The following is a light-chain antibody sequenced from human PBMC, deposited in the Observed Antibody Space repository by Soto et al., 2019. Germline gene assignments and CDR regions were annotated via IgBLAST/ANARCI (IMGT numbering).Light chain of an antibody. CDR3: QQYKNWLALT. CDR2: GVS. J-gene: IGKJ4*01. CDR1: QRLSSN. Sequence: EIVMTQSPATRSVSPGERATLSCRANQRLSSNLAWYQQKPGQAPRLLIYGVSTRATGVPARFSGSGSGTEFTLTISSLQSEDSAVYYCQQYKNWLALTFGGGTKVDIK. V-gene: IGKV3-15*01.